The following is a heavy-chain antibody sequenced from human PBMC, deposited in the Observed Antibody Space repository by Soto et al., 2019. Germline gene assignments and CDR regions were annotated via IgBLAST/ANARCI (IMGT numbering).Heavy chain of an antibody. CDR3: ARWRSEWELLPPYYFDY. CDR1: GGSISSSSYY. V-gene: IGHV4-39*01. CDR2: IYYSGST. Sequence: QLQLQESGPGLVKPSETLSLTCTVSGGSISSSSYYWGWIRQPPGKGLEWIGSIYYSGSTYYNPSLKSRVTISVDTSKNQFSLKLSSVTAADTAVYYCARWRSEWELLPPYYFDYWGQGTLVTVSS. D-gene: IGHD1-26*01. J-gene: IGHJ4*02.